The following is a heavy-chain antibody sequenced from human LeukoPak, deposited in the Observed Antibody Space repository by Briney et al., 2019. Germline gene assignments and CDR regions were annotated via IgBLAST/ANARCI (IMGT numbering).Heavy chain of an antibody. D-gene: IGHD6-13*01. CDR3: AKLQGAAASSDWFDP. V-gene: IGHV4-61*01. Sequence: PSETLSLTCTVSGGPVSSGSHFWSWIRQPPGKGLEWIGYTYYSGSTNYNPSLKSRVTISIDTSKNQFSLKLSSVTTADTAVYYCAKLQGAAASSDWFDPWGQGTLVTVSS. J-gene: IGHJ5*02. CDR1: GGPVSSGSHF. CDR2: TYYSGST.